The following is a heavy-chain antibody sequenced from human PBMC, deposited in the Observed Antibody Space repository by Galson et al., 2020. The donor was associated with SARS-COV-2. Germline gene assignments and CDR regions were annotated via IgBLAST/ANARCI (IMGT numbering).Heavy chain of an antibody. CDR2: ISYSGST. D-gene: IGHD6-19*01. CDR1: GGSISTNNYH. J-gene: IGHJ6*03. V-gene: IGHV4-39*01. CDR3: ARQIVGHGSGWSWAYYYYMDV. Sequence: SETLSLTCTVSGGSISTNNYHWGWIRQPPGKGLEWIGTISYSGSTYYNPSLKSRVTISVDTSKNQFSLKLSSVTAADTAVYYCARQIVGHGSGWSWAYYYYMDVWGKGTTVTISS.